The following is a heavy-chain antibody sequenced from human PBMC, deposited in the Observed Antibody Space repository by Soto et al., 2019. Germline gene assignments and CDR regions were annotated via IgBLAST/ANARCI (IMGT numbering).Heavy chain of an antibody. V-gene: IGHV5-51*01. CDR3: SRREYNLCGYEV. Sequence: PRESLKISCKTSGYSLPDYWIAWARQMPGKGLEWMGIIFPGDSDIRYSPSFQGQVTISADKSTSTAYMQWSSLKASDTATYFWSRREYNLCGYEVWGQGTQVTVSS. CDR1: GYSLPDYW. D-gene: IGHD5-12*01. J-gene: IGHJ1*01. CDR2: IFPGDSDI.